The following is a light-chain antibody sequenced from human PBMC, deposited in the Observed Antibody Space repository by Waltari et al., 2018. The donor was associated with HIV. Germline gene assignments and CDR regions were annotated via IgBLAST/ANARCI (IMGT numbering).Light chain of an antibody. Sequence: QSTLTQPPSVSGSLGQSVTIPCSGTSSDIGSSNRVSWYQQPPGTAPTRIIYEVTNRPSGAAVRFAGSKSGNTSSLTISGLQAEDEADYYCSSYTTSSTWVFGGGTQLTVL. CDR2: EVT. CDR1: SSDIGSSNR. J-gene: IGLJ3*02. CDR3: SSYTTSSTWV. V-gene: IGLV2-18*02.